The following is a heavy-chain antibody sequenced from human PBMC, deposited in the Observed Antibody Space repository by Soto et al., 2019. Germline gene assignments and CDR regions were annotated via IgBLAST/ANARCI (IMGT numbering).Heavy chain of an antibody. CDR3: AKDPLGGSYRPLNFDY. Sequence: GGSLRLSCAASGFTFSSYAMSWVRQAPGKGLEWVSAISGSGGSTYYADSVKGRFTISRDNSKNTLYLQMNSLRAEDTAVYYCAKDPLGGSYRPLNFDYWGQGTLVTVSS. D-gene: IGHD3-16*02. CDR2: ISGSGGST. J-gene: IGHJ4*02. V-gene: IGHV3-23*01. CDR1: GFTFSSYA.